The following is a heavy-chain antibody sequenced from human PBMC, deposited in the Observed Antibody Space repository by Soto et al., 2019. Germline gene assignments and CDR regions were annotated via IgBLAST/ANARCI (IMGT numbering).Heavy chain of an antibody. CDR3: ARGRGIVATINRSLLFDY. V-gene: IGHV4-31*03. Sequence: QVQLQESGPGLVKPSQTLSLTCTVSGGSISSGGYYWSWIRQHPGKGLEWIGYIYYSGSTYYTPSLKSRVTIAVDTSKNQFSLKLSSVTAADTAVYYFARGRGIVATINRSLLFDYWGQGTLVTVSS. D-gene: IGHD5-12*01. CDR2: IYYSGST. J-gene: IGHJ4*02. CDR1: GGSISSGGYY.